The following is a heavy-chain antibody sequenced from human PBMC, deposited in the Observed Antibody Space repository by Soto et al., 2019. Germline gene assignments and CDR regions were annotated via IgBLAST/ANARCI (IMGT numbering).Heavy chain of an antibody. V-gene: IGHV4-59*12. CDR3: ARESPYSGWFDL. J-gene: IGHJ5*02. CDR1: GSSITGSF. CDR2: ISKNGEP. Sequence: PSETLSLTCAVSGSSITGSFWSWIRQTPGKGLEWIAYISKNGEPDYNPSLKSRVTISVDTSNNHFFLRLNSVTASDTAVYYCARESPYSGWFDLWGQGTQVTVSS. D-gene: IGHD5-12*01.